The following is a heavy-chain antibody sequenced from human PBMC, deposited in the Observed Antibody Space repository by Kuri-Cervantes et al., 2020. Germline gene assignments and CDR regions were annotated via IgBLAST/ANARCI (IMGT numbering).Heavy chain of an antibody. CDR3: ARAHYYDSSGYLFQH. CDR2: ISSSGNTI. D-gene: IGHD3-22*01. J-gene: IGHJ1*01. V-gene: IGHV3-11*04. Sequence: GESLKISCAASGFTFSDYYMTWIRQAPGKGLEWVSYISSSGNTIYYADSVKGRFTISRDDAKNTLYLQMNSLRAEDTAVYYCARAHYYDSSGYLFQHWGQGTLVTVSS. CDR1: GFTFSDYY.